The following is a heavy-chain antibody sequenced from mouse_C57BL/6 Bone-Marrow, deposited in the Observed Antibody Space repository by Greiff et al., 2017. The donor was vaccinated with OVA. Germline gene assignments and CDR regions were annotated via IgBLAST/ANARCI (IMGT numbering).Heavy chain of an antibody. J-gene: IGHJ4*01. CDR2: IWSGGST. D-gene: IGHD2-4*01. CDR3: ATTMITTGYAMDY. CDR1: GFSLTSYG. Sequence: VQLQESGPGLVQPSHSLSITCTVSGFSLTSYGVHWVRQSPGKGLEWLGVIWSGGSTDYNAAFISRLSISKDNSKSQVFFKMNSLQADDTAIYYCATTMITTGYAMDYWGQGTSVTVSS. V-gene: IGHV2-2*01.